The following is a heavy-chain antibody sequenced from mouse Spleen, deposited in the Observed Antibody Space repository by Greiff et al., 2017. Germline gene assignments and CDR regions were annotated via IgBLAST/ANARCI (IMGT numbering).Heavy chain of an antibody. CDR1: GFTFSDYY. J-gene: IGHJ4*01. CDR2: ISDGGSYT. CDR3: ARDIALCTVEGYYYAMDY. D-gene: IGHD1-1*01. V-gene: IGHV5-4*02. Sequence: EVKLMESGGGLVKPGGSLKLSCAASGFTFSDYYMYWVRQTPEKRLEWVATISDGGSYTYYPDSVKGRFTISRDNAKNNLYLQMSSLKSEDTAMYYCARDIALCTVEGYYYAMDYWGQGTPVTVSS.